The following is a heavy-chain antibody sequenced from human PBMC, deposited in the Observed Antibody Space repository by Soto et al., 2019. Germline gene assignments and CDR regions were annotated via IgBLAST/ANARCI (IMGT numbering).Heavy chain of an antibody. CDR2: IMAFIGST. CDR1: GGTLGTYD. V-gene: IGHV1-69*06. J-gene: IGHJ4*02. CDR3: ATGGFSSSWGFDH. D-gene: IGHD6-6*01. Sequence: QVQLVQSGAEVKKPGSSMKVSCKTSGGTLGTYDINWVRQAPGQGLEWMGGIMAFIGSTKYAQKLQGRVTMTAETYIDTVYMELLSRISEETAVYYCATGGFSSSWGFDHWGQGTLVTVS.